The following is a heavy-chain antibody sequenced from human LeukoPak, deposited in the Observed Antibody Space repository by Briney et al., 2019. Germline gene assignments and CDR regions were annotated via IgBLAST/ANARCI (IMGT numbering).Heavy chain of an antibody. CDR2: INAYNGNT. CDR3: ARRQGTTLNFDY. D-gene: IGHD1-1*01. J-gene: IGHJ4*02. Sequence: ASVKVSCKASGYTFSSYGFSWVRQAPGQGLEWMGWINAYNGNTNYARNLQGRVTMTTDTSTSTAYMELGSLRSDDTAVYYCARRQGTTLNFDYWGQGTLVTVSS. V-gene: IGHV1-18*01. CDR1: GYTFSSYG.